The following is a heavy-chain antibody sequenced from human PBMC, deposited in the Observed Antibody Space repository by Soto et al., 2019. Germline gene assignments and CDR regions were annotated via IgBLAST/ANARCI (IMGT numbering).Heavy chain of an antibody. CDR1: GDSISRNNW. J-gene: IGHJ3*02. Sequence: PSETLSLTCAISGDSISRNNWWSWVRQPPGKGLEWIGEIYHSGSTNYSPSLRSRLTISVDKSRNEVSPKLTSVTAADTAVYYCARGVFGVVYAFDIWGQGTMVTVSS. CDR3: ARGVFGVVYAFDI. D-gene: IGHD3-3*01. CDR2: IYHSGST. V-gene: IGHV4-4*02.